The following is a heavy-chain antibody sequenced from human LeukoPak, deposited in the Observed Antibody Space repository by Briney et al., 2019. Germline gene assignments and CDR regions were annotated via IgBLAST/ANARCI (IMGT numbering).Heavy chain of an antibody. CDR3: ASVAVAGHYYYGMDV. V-gene: IGHV4-4*02. J-gene: IGHJ6*02. CDR2: IYHSGST. CDR1: GFTFSSYAM. D-gene: IGHD6-19*01. Sequence: PGGSLKLSCAASGFTFSSYAMSWVRQPPGKGLEWIGEIYHSGSTNYNPSLKSRVTKSVDKSKNQFSLKLSSVTAADTAVYYCASVAVAGHYYYGMDVWGQGTTVTVSS.